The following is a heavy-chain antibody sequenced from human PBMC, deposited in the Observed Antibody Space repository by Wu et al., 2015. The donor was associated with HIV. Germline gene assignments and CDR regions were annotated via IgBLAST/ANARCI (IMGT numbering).Heavy chain of an antibody. V-gene: IGHV1-69*13. CDR2: IIPIFGTA. CDR1: GGSFDITA. D-gene: IGHD1-26*01. J-gene: IGHJ5*02. Sequence: QVQFVQSGAEVKKPGSSVKVSCKTSGGSFDITAFDWVRQAPGQGLEWMGRIIPIFGTADYSPKFQGRITITADESTNTAYMELSSLRSDDTAIFYCGTILGDHVDTWGQGTLVIVSS. CDR3: GTILGDHVDT.